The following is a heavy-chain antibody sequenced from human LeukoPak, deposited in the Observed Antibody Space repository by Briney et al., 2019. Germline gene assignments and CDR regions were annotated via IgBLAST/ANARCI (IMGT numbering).Heavy chain of an antibody. V-gene: IGHV3-23*01. J-gene: IGHJ4*02. D-gene: IGHD2-2*01. CDR2: ISGSGGST. CDR3: AKDSTLYCSRTSCYPDY. Sequence: GGSLRLSSAASGFTFSSYAMSWVRQAPGKGLEWVSAISGSGGSTYYADSVKGRFTISRDNSKNTLYLQMNSLRAEDTAVYYCAKDSTLYCSRTSCYPDYWGQGTLVTVSS. CDR1: GFTFSSYA.